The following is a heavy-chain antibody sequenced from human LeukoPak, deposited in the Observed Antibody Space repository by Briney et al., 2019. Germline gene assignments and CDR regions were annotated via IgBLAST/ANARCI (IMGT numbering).Heavy chain of an antibody. CDR1: GFTFSSYS. D-gene: IGHD1-26*01. V-gene: IGHV3-21*01. Sequence: GALRLSCAASGFTFSSYSMNWVRQAPGKGLEWVSSISSSSSYIYYAGSVKGRFTISRHNAKNSLYLEMNSLRAEDTAVYYCAREGGEWELLRTFDYWGQGTLVTVSS. CDR3: AREGGEWELLRTFDY. CDR2: ISSSSSYI. J-gene: IGHJ4*02.